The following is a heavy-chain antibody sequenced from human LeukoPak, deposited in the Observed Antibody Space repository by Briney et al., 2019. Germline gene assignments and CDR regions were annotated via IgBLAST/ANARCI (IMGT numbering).Heavy chain of an antibody. Sequence: GGSLRLSCEASGFTFRSYWMSWVRQAPGKGLEWVANIKQDGSEKIYVDSVKGRFTISRDNSKNTLYLQMNSLRAEDTAVYYCAKEGPAAMYYFDNWGQGTLVTVSS. CDR2: IKQDGSEK. CDR3: AKEGPAAMYYFDN. V-gene: IGHV3-7*01. J-gene: IGHJ4*02. CDR1: GFTFRSYW. D-gene: IGHD2-2*01.